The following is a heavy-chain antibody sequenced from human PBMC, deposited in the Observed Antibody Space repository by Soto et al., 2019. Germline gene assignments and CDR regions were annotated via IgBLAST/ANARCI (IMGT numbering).Heavy chain of an antibody. CDR1: GFTFRSSA. CDR2: IVGGSGKT. CDR3: ARDRGYSGYDSPRYYYGMDV. V-gene: IGHV1-58*02. J-gene: IGHJ6*02. D-gene: IGHD5-12*01. Sequence: ASVKVSCKASGFTFRSSAIQWVRQARGQRLEWIGWIVGGSGKTKYAQEFQERVTVTRDMSTSTAYMELSGLRSEDTAVYSCARDRGYSGYDSPRYYYGMDVWGQGTTVTVSS.